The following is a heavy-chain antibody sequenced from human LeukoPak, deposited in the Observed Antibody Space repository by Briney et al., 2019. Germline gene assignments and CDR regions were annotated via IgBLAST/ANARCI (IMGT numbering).Heavy chain of an antibody. D-gene: IGHD3-9*01. CDR3: ARGYDILTGDNYFDY. CDR1: GFTFSSYD. J-gene: IGHJ4*02. CDR2: ICTAGDT. V-gene: IGHV3-13*01. Sequence: GGSLRLSCAASGFTFSSYDMHWVRQATGKGLEWVSAICTAGDTYYPGSVKGRFTISRESAKNSLYLQMHSLRAGDTAVYYCARGYDILTGDNYFDYWGQGTLVTVSS.